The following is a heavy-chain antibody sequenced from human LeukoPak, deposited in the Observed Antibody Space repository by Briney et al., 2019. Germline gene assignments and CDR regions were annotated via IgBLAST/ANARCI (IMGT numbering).Heavy chain of an antibody. Sequence: GGSLRLSCAASGFIFSSYGMHWVRQAPGKGLEWVAVIWYDGGNKYYTDSVKGRFTISRDDSKNAVFLQMSSLKTEDTAVYYCTTYATIWLQRGHWGQGTLVTVSS. D-gene: IGHD2-2*01. CDR2: IWYDGGNK. CDR3: TTYATIWLQRGH. CDR1: GFIFSSYG. J-gene: IGHJ4*02. V-gene: IGHV3-33*01.